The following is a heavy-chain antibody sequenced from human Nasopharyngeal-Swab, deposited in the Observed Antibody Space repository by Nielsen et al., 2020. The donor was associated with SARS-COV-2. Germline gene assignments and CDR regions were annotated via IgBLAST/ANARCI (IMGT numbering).Heavy chain of an antibody. CDR3: ASLPTVGATEDDAFDI. Sequence: GESLKISCAASGFTFSSYSMNWVRQAPGKGLEWVSSISSSCSYIYYADSVKGRFTISRDNAKNSLYLQMNSLRAEDTAVYDCASLPTVGATEDDAFDIWGQGTLVTVSS. V-gene: IGHV3-21*01. CDR1: GFTFSSYS. J-gene: IGHJ3*02. D-gene: IGHD1-26*01. CDR2: ISSSCSYI.